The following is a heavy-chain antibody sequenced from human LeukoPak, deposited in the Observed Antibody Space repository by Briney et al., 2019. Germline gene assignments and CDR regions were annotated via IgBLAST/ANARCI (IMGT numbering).Heavy chain of an antibody. D-gene: IGHD4-17*01. V-gene: IGHV3-48*03. CDR2: ISSNGSPI. CDR3: ARDCDYGNTSHLRCF. CDR1: GFTFSSYE. J-gene: IGHJ4*02. Sequence: GGSLRLSCAASGFTFSSYEMNWVRQAPGKGLEWVSYISSNGSPIFYADSVKGRFTISRDNAKNSLSLLMNSLRAEDTAIYYCARDCDYGNTSHLRCFWGQGTLVTVSS.